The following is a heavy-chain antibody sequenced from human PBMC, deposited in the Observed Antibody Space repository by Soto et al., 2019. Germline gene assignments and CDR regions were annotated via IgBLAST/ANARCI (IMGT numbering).Heavy chain of an antibody. CDR3: AREYSYHFDP. CDR2: IYSSGST. CDR1: GGSISGYH. D-gene: IGHD5-18*01. V-gene: IGHV4-4*07. J-gene: IGHJ5*02. Sequence: PSETLSLTCTVSGGSISGYHWSWIRQPAGEGLEWIGRIYSSGSTNYKSSLKSRVTMSVDTSKNQFSLRLSSVTAADTAVYYCAREYSYHFDPWGQGTLVTVSS.